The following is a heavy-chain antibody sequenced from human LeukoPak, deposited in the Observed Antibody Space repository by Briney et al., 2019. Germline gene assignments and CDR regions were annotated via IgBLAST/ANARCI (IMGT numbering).Heavy chain of an antibody. V-gene: IGHV4-34*01. J-gene: IGHJ4*02. CDR2: INHSGST. CDR1: GGSFSGYY. D-gene: IGHD6-19*01. Sequence: PSETLSLTCAVYGGSFSGYYWSWIRQPPGKGLEWIGEINHSGSTNYNPSLKSRVTISVDTSKNQFSLKLSSVTAADTAVYYCARLSGGWYFMIDYWGRGTLVTVSS. CDR3: ARLSGGWYFMIDY.